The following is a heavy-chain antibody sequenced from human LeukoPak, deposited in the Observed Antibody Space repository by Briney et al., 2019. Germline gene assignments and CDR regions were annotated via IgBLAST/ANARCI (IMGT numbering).Heavy chain of an antibody. V-gene: IGHV3-53*01. Sequence: GGSLRLSCAASGFTVSSNYMSWVRQAPGKGLEWVSSIFPSGGEIHYADSVRGRFTISRDNSKSTLSLQMNSLRAEDTAIYYCATYRQVMLPFESWGQGTLVTVSS. J-gene: IGHJ4*02. CDR3: ATYRQVMLPFES. D-gene: IGHD5-18*01. CDR1: GFTVSSNY. CDR2: IFPSGGEI.